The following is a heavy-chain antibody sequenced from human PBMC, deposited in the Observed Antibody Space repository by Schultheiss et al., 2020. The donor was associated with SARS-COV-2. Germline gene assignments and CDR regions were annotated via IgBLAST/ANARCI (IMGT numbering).Heavy chain of an antibody. CDR3: ARRRKRVSLDY. CDR2: IYYSGST. V-gene: IGHV4-34*01. J-gene: IGHJ4*02. CDR1: GGSFSGYY. D-gene: IGHD1-1*01. Sequence: SQTLSLTCAVYGGSFSGYYWSWIRQHPGKGLEWIGYIYYSGSTYYNPSLKSRVTISVDTSKNQFSLKLSSVTAADTAVYYCARRRKRVSLDYWGQGTLVTVSS.